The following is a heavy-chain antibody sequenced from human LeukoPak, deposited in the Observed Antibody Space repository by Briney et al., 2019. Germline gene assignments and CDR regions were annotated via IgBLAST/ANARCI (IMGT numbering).Heavy chain of an antibody. CDR2: IWYDGSNK. V-gene: IGHV3-33*03. CDR3: AKITKATTPNY. D-gene: IGHD4-17*01. J-gene: IGHJ4*02. CDR1: GFTFSSYG. Sequence: PGGSLRLSCAASGFTFSSYGMHWVRQAPGKGLEWVAVIWYDGSNKYCADSVKGRFSISRDNSKNTVYLQMSDLRAEDTAVYYCAKITKATTPNYWGQGTLVTVSS.